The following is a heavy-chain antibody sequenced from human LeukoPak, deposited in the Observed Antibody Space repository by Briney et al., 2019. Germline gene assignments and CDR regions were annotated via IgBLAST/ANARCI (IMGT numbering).Heavy chain of an antibody. Sequence: GGSLRLSCAASGFTFSDYYMSWIRQAPGKGLEWVSYISSSGSTIYYADSVKGRFTISRDNAKNSLYLRMNSLRAEDTAVYYCARDQDATVTTGYYGMDVWGQGTTVTVSS. D-gene: IGHD4-17*01. V-gene: IGHV3-11*01. CDR2: ISSSGSTI. J-gene: IGHJ6*02. CDR1: GFTFSDYY. CDR3: ARDQDATVTTGYYGMDV.